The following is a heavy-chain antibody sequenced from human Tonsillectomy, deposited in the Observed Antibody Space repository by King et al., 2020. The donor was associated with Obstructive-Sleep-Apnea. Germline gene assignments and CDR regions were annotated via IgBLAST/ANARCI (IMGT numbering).Heavy chain of an antibody. Sequence: VQLQQWGAGLLKPSETLSLTCAVYGGSFSGYYWSWIRQPPGKGLEWIGEINHSGSTNYNPSLKSRVPISVDTSKNQFSLKLSSVAAADTAIYYCARGVMVRGVIMPHWGQGTLVTVSS. J-gene: IGHJ4*02. V-gene: IGHV4-34*01. D-gene: IGHD3-10*01. CDR3: ARGVMVRGVIMPH. CDR2: INHSGST. CDR1: GGSFSGYY.